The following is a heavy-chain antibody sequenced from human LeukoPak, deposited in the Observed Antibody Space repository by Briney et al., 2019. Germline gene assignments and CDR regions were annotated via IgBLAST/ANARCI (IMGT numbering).Heavy chain of an antibody. J-gene: IGHJ4*02. CDR2: INHSGST. CDR1: GGSFSGYY. D-gene: IGHD2-2*01. CDR3: ARGPANRGSSTSCPRGGFDY. V-gene: IGHV4-34*01. Sequence: KPSETLSLTCAVYGGSFSGYYWSWIRQPPGKGLEWIGEINHSGSTNYNPSLKSRVTISVDTSKNQFSLKLSSVTAADTAVYYCARGPANRGSSTSCPRGGFDYWGQGTLVTVSS.